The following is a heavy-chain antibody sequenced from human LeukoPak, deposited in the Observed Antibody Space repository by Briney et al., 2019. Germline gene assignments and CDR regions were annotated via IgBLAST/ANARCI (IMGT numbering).Heavy chain of an antibody. V-gene: IGHV3-23*01. CDR3: AKDSRTTYDSSWLYYFDS. Sequence: GGSLRLSCAASGFTFSSYAMSWVRQAPGKGLEWVSAISGSGKSTYNADSVKGRFTISRDNSKNTLYLQMNRLRAEGTAVYYCAKDSRTTYDSSWLYYFDSWGQGTLVTVSS. D-gene: IGHD6-13*01. J-gene: IGHJ4*02. CDR2: ISGSGKST. CDR1: GFTFSSYA.